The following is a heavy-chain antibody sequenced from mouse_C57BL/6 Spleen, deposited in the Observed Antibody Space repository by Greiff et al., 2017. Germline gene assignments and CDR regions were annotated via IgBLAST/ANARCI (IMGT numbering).Heavy chain of an antibody. D-gene: IGHD2-4*01. J-gene: IGHJ3*01. CDR3: TRGPIYYDYDEFAY. Sequence: EVQLQQSGTVLARPGASVKMSCKTSGYTFTSYWMHWVKQRPGQGLEWIGAIYPGNSDTSYNQKFKGKAKLTAVTSASTAYMELSSLTNEDSAVYYCTRGPIYYDYDEFAYWGQGTLVTVSA. V-gene: IGHV1-5*01. CDR1: GYTFTSYW. CDR2: IYPGNSDT.